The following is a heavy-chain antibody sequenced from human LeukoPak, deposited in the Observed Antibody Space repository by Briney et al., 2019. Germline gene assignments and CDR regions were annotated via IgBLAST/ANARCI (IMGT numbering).Heavy chain of an antibody. CDR2: ISSSSSYI. CDR3: ASTLYCSSTSCSGPYNWFDP. Sequence: PGGSLRLSCAASGFTFSSYSMNWLRQAPGKGLEWVSSISSSSSYIYYADSVKGRFTISRDNAKNSLYLQMNSLRAEDTAVYYCASTLYCSSTSCSGPYNWFDPWGQGTLVTVSS. J-gene: IGHJ5*02. V-gene: IGHV3-21*01. D-gene: IGHD2-2*01. CDR1: GFTFSSYS.